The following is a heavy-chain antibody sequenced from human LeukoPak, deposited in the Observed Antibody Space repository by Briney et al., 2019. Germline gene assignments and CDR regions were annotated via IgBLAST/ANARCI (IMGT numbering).Heavy chain of an antibody. Sequence: GGSLRLSCAASGFTFDDYAMHWVRQAPGAGLEWVSGVSWNGDTIDYADSVKGRFTISRDNATNFLFLQMNSLRAEDTALYYCAKSPYRAAPLYYYFYMDVWGKGTTVTVSS. V-gene: IGHV3-9*01. J-gene: IGHJ6*03. CDR2: VSWNGDTI. CDR1: GFTFDDYA. D-gene: IGHD6-6*01. CDR3: AKSPYRAAPLYYYFYMDV.